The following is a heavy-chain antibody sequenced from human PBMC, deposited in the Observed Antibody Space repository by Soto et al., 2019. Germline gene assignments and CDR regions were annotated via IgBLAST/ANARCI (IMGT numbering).Heavy chain of an antibody. D-gene: IGHD1-26*01. J-gene: IGHJ4*02. CDR3: ARSFNSRPYDY. V-gene: IGHV4-4*02. CDR2: IYHSGST. CDR1: GGSTSSSNW. Sequence: PSETLSLTCTVSGGSTSSSNWWSWVRQPPGKGLEWIGEIYHSGSTNYNPSLQSRVTISVDTSKNQFSLKLSSVTAADTAVYYCARSFNSRPYDYWGQGTLVTVSS.